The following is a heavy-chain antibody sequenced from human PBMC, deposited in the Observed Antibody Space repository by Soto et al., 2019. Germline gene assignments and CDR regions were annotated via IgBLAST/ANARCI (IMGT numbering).Heavy chain of an antibody. Sequence: GGSLRLSCEASGFTFSDYFMSWVRQAPGKGLEWVANIKQDGSQKNYVDSVKGRFNISRDNAKNSLFLQMSGLRAEDTAVYYCARDNRAADTPYNCFAPWGQGTLVTVSS. J-gene: IGHJ5*02. CDR1: GFTFSDYF. V-gene: IGHV3-7*01. CDR2: IKQDGSQK. D-gene: IGHD5-18*01. CDR3: ARDNRAADTPYNCFAP.